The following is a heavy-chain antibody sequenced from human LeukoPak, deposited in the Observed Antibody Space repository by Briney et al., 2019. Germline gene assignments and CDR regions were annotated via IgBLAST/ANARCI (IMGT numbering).Heavy chain of an antibody. J-gene: IGHJ4*02. CDR1: GFTFSDHH. Sequence: GGSLRLSCAASGFTFSDHHMDWVRQTPGKGLDWVGRIRNKASGYTTEYAASVKGRFIISRDDSKNSLYLQMNSLKIEDTAVYYCTSFDSWGQGTLVTVSS. CDR2: IRNKASGYTT. V-gene: IGHV3-72*01. CDR3: TSFDS.